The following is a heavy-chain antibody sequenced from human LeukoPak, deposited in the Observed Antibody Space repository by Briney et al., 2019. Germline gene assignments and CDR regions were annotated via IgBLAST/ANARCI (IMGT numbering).Heavy chain of an antibody. D-gene: IGHD1-26*01. CDR2: IRSKAYGGTT. V-gene: IGHV3-49*04. J-gene: IGHJ4*02. Sequence: PGGSLRLSCAASGFTFSSYSMNWVRQAPGKGLEWVGFIRSKAYGGTTEYAASVKGRFTISRDDSKSIAYLQMNSLKTEDTAVYYCTRDQVGASIDYWGQGTLVTVSS. CDR1: GFTFSSYS. CDR3: TRDQVGASIDY.